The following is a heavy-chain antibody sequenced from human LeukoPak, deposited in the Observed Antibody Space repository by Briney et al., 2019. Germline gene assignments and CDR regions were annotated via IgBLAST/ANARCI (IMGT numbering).Heavy chain of an antibody. CDR1: GYTFTGYY. CDR2: IYPNSGGT. D-gene: IGHD1-26*01. V-gene: IGHV1-2*02. J-gene: IGHJ4*02. Sequence: SVHVSCKASGYTFTGYYLHWVRPAPGQGLAWMGWIYPNSGGTNYAQKLQARLTMTRDTSISTAYMELSRLRSDDTAVYYCATVLGDIESDYEYYGGQGTLVTVSS. CDR3: ATVLGDIESDYEYY.